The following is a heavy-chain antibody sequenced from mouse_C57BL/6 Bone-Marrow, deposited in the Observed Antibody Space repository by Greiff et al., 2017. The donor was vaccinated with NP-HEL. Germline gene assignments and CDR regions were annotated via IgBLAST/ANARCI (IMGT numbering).Heavy chain of an antibody. V-gene: IGHV1-81*01. CDR1: GYTFTSYG. D-gene: IGHD1-1*01. CDR3: ARGHNGSSYEFDY. CDR2: IYPRSGSI. J-gene: IGHJ3*01. Sequence: QVQLQQSGAELARPGASVKLSCTASGYTFTSYGIGWVKQRTGQGLEWIGEIYPRSGSIYYTEKVKGKATLTADKASSTAYMELRSLTSEDSAVNFCARGHNGSSYEFDYWGQGTLVTVSA.